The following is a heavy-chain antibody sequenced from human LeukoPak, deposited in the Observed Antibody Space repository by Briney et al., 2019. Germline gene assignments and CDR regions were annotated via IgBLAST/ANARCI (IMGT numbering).Heavy chain of an antibody. CDR2: INPNSGGT. Sequence: ASVKVSCKASGYTFTGYYMHWVRQAPGQGLEWMGWINPNSGGTNYAQKFQGRVTMTRDTSISTAYMELSRLRSDDTAVYYCARVGFLEWLSNWFDPWGQGTQVTVTS. J-gene: IGHJ5*02. CDR3: ARVGFLEWLSNWFDP. D-gene: IGHD3-3*02. CDR1: GYTFTGYY. V-gene: IGHV1-2*02.